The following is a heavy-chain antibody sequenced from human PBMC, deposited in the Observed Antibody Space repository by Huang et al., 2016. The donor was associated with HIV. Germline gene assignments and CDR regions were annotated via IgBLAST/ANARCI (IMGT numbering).Heavy chain of an antibody. CDR1: WFSLSTSGVG. CDR3: AHRVLDSGSFSPFDY. J-gene: IGHJ4*02. Sequence: QITLKESGPTLVKPTHTLTLTCTFSWFSLSTSGVGVGWIRQPPGKALESLALSYWDDDKRYSPSMKSTLNITKYNYEKQVVLTMTNMDPVDTARYYCAHRVLDSGSFSPFDYWGQGTLVTVSS. D-gene: IGHD1-26*01. CDR2: SYWDDDK. V-gene: IGHV2-5*02.